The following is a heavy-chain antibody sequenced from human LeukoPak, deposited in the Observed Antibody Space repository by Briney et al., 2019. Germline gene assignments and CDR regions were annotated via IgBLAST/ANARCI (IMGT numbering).Heavy chain of an antibody. D-gene: IGHD1-26*01. V-gene: IGHV3-13*01. Sequence: GGSLRLSCAASGFIFSDYDMHWVRQPIGKGLEWVSAIGTADDTYYPGSVKGRFTISRDNAKNSLYLQMSSLRVDDSAVYYCARETVGTTLFDYWGQGTLVTVSS. CDR1: GFIFSDYD. CDR3: ARETVGTTLFDY. J-gene: IGHJ4*02. CDR2: IGTADDT.